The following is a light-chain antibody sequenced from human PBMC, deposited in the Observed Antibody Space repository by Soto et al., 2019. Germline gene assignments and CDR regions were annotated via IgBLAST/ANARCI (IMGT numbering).Light chain of an antibody. CDR3: SSYTSSSPYV. Sequence: QSVLTQPASGSGSPGQSITISCTGTSSDVGGYNYVSWYQQHPGKAPKLMIYEVSNRPSGVSNRFSGSKSGNTASLTISGLQAEDEADYYCSSYTSSSPYVFGTGTKVTVL. V-gene: IGLV2-14*01. J-gene: IGLJ1*01. CDR1: SSDVGGYNY. CDR2: EVS.